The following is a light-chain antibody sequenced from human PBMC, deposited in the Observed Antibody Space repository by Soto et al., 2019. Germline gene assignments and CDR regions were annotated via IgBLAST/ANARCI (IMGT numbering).Light chain of an antibody. CDR2: NNI. V-gene: IGLV1-44*01. CDR3: AAWDDSLNGWV. Sequence: QSVLTQPPSVSGAPGQRVTISCTGSSSNIGAGYDVHWYQQLPGTAPKLLIYNNIQRPSGVPDRLSGSKSDISASLAISGLQSEDEADYYCAAWDDSLNGWVFGGGTKVTVL. CDR1: SSNIGAGYD. J-gene: IGLJ3*02.